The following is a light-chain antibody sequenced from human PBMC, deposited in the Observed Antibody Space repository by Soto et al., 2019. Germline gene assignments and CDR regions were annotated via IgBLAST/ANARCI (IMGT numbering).Light chain of an antibody. Sequence: QSALTQPRSVSGSPGQSVTISCTGTGNDVGAYNYVSWYQQHPGRPPKLMIYEVSNRPSGVSNRFSGSKSGNTASLTISGLQAEDEADYYCSSYTTSTTRIIFGGGTQLTVL. CDR2: EVS. V-gene: IGLV2-14*01. J-gene: IGLJ2*01. CDR1: GNDVGAYNY. CDR3: SSYTTSTTRII.